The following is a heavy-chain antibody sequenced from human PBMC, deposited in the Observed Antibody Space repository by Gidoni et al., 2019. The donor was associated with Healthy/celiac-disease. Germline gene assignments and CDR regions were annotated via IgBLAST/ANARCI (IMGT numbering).Heavy chain of an antibody. J-gene: IGHJ3*02. CDR3: ARDAPGSGNANAFDI. Sequence: QVQLQESGPGLVKPSETLSLTCTVSGGSISSYYWSWIRQPPGKGLEWIGYIYYSGSTNYNPSLKSRVTISVDTSKNQFSLKLSSVTAADTAVYYCARDAPGSGNANAFDIWGQGTMVTVSS. CDR1: GGSISSYY. V-gene: IGHV4-59*01. D-gene: IGHD6-19*01. CDR2: IYYSGST.